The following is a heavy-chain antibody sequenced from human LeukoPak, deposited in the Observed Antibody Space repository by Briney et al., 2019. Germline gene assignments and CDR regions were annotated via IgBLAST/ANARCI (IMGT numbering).Heavy chain of an antibody. J-gene: IGHJ4*02. CDR2: IYHNGNT. CDR1: GGSISSGGYS. Sequence: SETLSLTCAVSGGSISSGGYSWSWIRQPPGKGLEWIGYIYHNGNTYYSPSLKSRVTISVDTSKNQFSLKLSSVTAADTAVYYCARPDSYGSNWPFDYWGQGTLVTVSS. V-gene: IGHV4-30-2*01. CDR3: ARPDSYGSNWPFDY. D-gene: IGHD5-18*01.